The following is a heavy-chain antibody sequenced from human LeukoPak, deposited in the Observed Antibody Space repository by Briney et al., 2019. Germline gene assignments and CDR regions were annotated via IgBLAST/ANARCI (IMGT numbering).Heavy chain of an antibody. Sequence: GESLKISCKGSGHSFTSYWLGWVRQMPGKGLEWVGIIFPDDSDTKYSPSFQGRVTISADQSISTAYLQWSSLKASDTAIYYCVKRLTGRYSFDYWGQGTLVTVSS. CDR1: GHSFTSYW. CDR2: IFPDDSDT. CDR3: VKRLTGRYSFDY. D-gene: IGHD1-20*01. V-gene: IGHV5-51*01. J-gene: IGHJ4*02.